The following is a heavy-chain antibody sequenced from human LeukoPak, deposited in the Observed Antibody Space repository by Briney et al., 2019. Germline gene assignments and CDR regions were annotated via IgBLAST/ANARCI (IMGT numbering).Heavy chain of an antibody. J-gene: IGHJ5*02. V-gene: IGHV4-34*01. D-gene: IGHD2-2*01. CDR1: GGSFIGYY. CDR2: INHSGST. CDR3: ARVGYCSSTSCLPPSSRFGP. Sequence: SETLSLTCAVYGGSFIGYYWSWIRQPPGKGLEWIGEINHSGSTNYSPSLKSRVTISVDTSKNQFSLKLSSVTAADTAVYYCARVGYCSSTSCLPPSSRFGPWGQGTLVTVSS.